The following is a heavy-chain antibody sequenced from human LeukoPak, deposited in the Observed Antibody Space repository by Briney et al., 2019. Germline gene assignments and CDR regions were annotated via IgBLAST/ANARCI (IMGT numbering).Heavy chain of an antibody. J-gene: IGHJ6*03. D-gene: IGHD3-22*01. V-gene: IGHV4-34*01. CDR2: INPSGRI. CDR3: ARGRQEVSMIVVVMTAVSYYLDV. CDR1: GGSFSGYY. Sequence: SETLSLTCAVYGGSFSGYYWTWIRQAPGKGLEWVGEINPSGRISYNPSLKSRLTISVDASKNQFSLNLRSLTAADTAVYYCARGRQEVSMIVVVMTAVSYYLDVWGKGTKVTVS.